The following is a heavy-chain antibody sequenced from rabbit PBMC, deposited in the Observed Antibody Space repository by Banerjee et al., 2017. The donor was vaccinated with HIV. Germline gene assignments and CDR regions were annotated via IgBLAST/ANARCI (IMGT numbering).Heavy chain of an antibody. CDR1: GSDIGSSYY. J-gene: IGHJ4*01. CDR2: IYAGKGRT. V-gene: IGHV1S45*01. CDR3: ARDLAGVIGWNFDL. Sequence: QEQLVESGGGLVQPEGSLTLTCKASGSDIGSSYYMSWVRQAPGKGLEWIGTIYAGKGRTYYASWVNGRFTISKTSSTTVTLQMTSLTAADTATYFCARDLAGVIGWNFDLWGPGTLVTVS. D-gene: IGHD4-1*01.